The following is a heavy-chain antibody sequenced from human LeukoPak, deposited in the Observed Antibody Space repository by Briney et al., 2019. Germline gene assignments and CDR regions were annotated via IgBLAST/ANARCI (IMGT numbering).Heavy chain of an antibody. J-gene: IGHJ5*02. D-gene: IGHD3-22*01. CDR2: ISPYNGNT. V-gene: IGHV1-18*01. CDR3: ARDSSGFRTGPATFDP. CDR1: GYIFTSNG. Sequence: ASVKVSCMASGYIFTSNGINWLRQAPGQGLEWMGWISPYNGNTKYAQKFQGRVTMSTDTSTSTAYMELRSLRSDDTAVYYCARDSSGFRTGPATFDPWGQGTLVTVSS.